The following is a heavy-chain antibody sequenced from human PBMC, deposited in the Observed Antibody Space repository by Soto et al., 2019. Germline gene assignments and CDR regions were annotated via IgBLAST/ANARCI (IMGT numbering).Heavy chain of an antibody. J-gene: IGHJ4*02. Sequence: QITLKESGPTLVKPTQTLTLTCTFSGFSLSTGGVGVGWIRQPPGKALECLALIYWDDDKRYSPSLKSRLTLPKDTPKNQVVLTMTNMDPVDTATYYCAHRGWAVAVFDYWGQGTLVTVSS. D-gene: IGHD6-19*01. V-gene: IGHV2-5*02. CDR3: AHRGWAVAVFDY. CDR2: IYWDDDK. CDR1: GFSLSTGGVG.